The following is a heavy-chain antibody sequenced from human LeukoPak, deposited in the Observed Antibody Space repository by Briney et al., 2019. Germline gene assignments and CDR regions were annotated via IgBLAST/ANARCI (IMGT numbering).Heavy chain of an antibody. Sequence: ASVKVSCKASGYTFTGYYMHWVRQAPGQGLEGMGWINPNSGGTNYAQKFQGRVTMTRDTSISTAYMELSRVRSDDTAVYYCARDKDDFWSGYYTGSGTFDPWGQGTLVTVSS. V-gene: IGHV1-2*02. CDR3: ARDKDDFWSGYYTGSGTFDP. CDR2: INPNSGGT. D-gene: IGHD3-3*01. CDR1: GYTFTGYY. J-gene: IGHJ5*02.